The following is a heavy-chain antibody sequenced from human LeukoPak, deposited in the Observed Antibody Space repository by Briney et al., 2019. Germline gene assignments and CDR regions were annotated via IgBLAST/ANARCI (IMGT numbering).Heavy chain of an antibody. CDR1: GFTFSSYE. D-gene: IGHD2-2*01. Sequence: PGGSLRLSCAASGFTFSSYEMNWVRQAPGKGLEWVSYISTSGRTIYYADSVKGRFTISRDNAKNSLYLQMNSLRAADTAVYYCARETDSTLFDYWGQGTLVTVSS. CDR3: ARETDSTLFDY. V-gene: IGHV3-48*03. CDR2: ISTSGRTI. J-gene: IGHJ4*02.